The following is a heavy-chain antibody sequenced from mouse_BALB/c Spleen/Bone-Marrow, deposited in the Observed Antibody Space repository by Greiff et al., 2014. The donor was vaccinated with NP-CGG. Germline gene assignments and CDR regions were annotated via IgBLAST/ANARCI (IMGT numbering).Heavy chain of an antibody. J-gene: IGHJ2*01. V-gene: IGHV1-31*01. CDR1: GYSFTGYY. CDR3: ARSWDY. D-gene: IGHD4-1*01. CDR2: INPYNGAT. Sequence: EVQVVESGPDLVKPGASVKISCKASGYSFTGYYMHWVKQSHVKSLEWIGRINPYNGATTYNQNFKDKASLTVDKSSSTAYMVLHSLTSEDSAVYYCARSWDYWGQGTTLTVSS.